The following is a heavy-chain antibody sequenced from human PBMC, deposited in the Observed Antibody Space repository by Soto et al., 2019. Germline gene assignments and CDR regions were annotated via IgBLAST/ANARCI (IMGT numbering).Heavy chain of an antibody. J-gene: IGHJ5*02. CDR1: GGSINSGDYY. CDR2: IYYDGNS. Sequence: PSETLSLTCTVCGGSINSGDYYWTWVRQPPGKGLEWIGYIYYDGNSQHNPSLKSRVTMSIDTSKNQFSLNLSSVTAADTAVYYCARDRRWLPRGPNNWLDLWGQGTQVTVS. CDR3: ARDRRWLPRGPNNWLDL. D-gene: IGHD5-12*01. V-gene: IGHV4-30-4*01.